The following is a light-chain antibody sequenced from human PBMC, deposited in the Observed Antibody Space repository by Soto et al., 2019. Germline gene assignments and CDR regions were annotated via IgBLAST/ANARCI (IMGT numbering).Light chain of an antibody. Sequence: QSVLTQPASVSGSPGQSISISCTGTSSDVGGYNYVSWYQQHPGKAPKLMIYDVSDRPSGVSNRFSAYKSGNTSSLTISGLQAEDEADYYCCSYTSSSPPWVFGTGTKLTVL. CDR1: SSDVGGYNY. CDR2: DVS. J-gene: IGLJ1*01. V-gene: IGLV2-14*03. CDR3: CSYTSSSPPWV.